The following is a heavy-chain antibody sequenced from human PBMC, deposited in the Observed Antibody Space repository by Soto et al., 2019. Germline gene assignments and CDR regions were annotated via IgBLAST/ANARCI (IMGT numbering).Heavy chain of an antibody. CDR3: ARRSYCDGDCTRRPYDYYGMDV. J-gene: IGHJ6*02. CDR1: GYSFTSYW. D-gene: IGHD2-21*02. Sequence: EVQLVQSGAEGKKPGESLKISCKGSGYSFTSYWIVWVRQMPGKGLEWMGYIYPGDSETRYSPSLQGQVTMSADKSTSTAYLQWGSLKASDTAMYYCARRSYCDGDCTRRPYDYYGMDVWGQGTTVTVSS. V-gene: IGHV5-51*01. CDR2: IYPGDSET.